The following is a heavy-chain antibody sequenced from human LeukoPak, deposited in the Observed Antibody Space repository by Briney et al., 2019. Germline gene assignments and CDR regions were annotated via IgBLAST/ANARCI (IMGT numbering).Heavy chain of an antibody. CDR2: INPNSGGT. D-gene: IGHD3-3*01. Sequence: ASVKVSCKASGYTFTGYYMHWVRQAPGQGLEWMGWINPNSGGTNYAQKFQGRVTMTRDTSIGTAYMELSRLRSDDTAVYYCARGPPSRDFWSGFRFDPWGQGTLVTVSS. V-gene: IGHV1-2*02. CDR1: GYTFTGYY. CDR3: ARGPPSRDFWSGFRFDP. J-gene: IGHJ5*02.